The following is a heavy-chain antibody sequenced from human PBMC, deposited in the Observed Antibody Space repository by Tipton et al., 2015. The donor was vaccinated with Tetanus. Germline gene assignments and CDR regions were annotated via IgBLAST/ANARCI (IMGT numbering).Heavy chain of an antibody. V-gene: IGHV4-59*11. Sequence: TLSLTCSVSGGSMSSHYWSWIRQPPGKGLEWIGYIYYSGGTKYNPSLKSRVTISVDTSTTQFSLRLNSVTAADTAIYYCARDHRLSASYAGWFDPWGQGTLVTVSS. CDR1: GGSMSSHY. J-gene: IGHJ5*02. CDR3: ARDHRLSASYAGWFDP. CDR2: IYYSGGT. D-gene: IGHD1-26*01.